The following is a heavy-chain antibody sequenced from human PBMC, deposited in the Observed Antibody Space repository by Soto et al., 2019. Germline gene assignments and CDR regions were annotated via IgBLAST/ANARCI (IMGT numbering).Heavy chain of an antibody. D-gene: IGHD5-12*01. CDR2: ISYDGSNK. V-gene: IGHV3-30*18. J-gene: IGHJ5*02. CDR3: AKGSRDGYNSNWFDP. CDR1: GFTFRSYG. Sequence: QVQLVESGGGVVQPGRSLRLSCAVSGFTFRSYGMHWVRQAPGKGLEWVAVISYDGSNKYYAASVKGRFTISRDNSKNTVYVQMNSLRAEDTGVYYCAKGSRDGYNSNWFDPWGQGTLVTVS.